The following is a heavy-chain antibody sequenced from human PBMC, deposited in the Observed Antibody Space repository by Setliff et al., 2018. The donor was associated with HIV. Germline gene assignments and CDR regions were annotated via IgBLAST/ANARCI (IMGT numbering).Heavy chain of an antibody. J-gene: IGHJ6*03. D-gene: IGHD1-26*01. Sequence: SETLSLTCVVSGGSISTSNWWSWVRQHPGKGLEWIGYIYYTGSTNYNPSLKSRVTIGVDTSKNQFSLKLTSVTAADAAVYYCARRRPPPSGLYSAYYMDVWGTGTTVTVSS. CDR3: ARRRPPPSGLYSAYYMDV. CDR2: IYYTGST. V-gene: IGHV4-4*02. CDR1: GGSISTSNW.